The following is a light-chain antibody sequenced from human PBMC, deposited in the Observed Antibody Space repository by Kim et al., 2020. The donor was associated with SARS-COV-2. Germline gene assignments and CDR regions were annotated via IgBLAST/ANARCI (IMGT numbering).Light chain of an antibody. Sequence: VSPVERVTLSCRTSQTVSNRYLGWFQQKPGQAPRLLIYAVFSRATGIPDRFSGSGSGTDFTLTISRLEPEDFAVYYCQYYESSLTFGGGTKVDIK. V-gene: IGKV3-20*01. CDR1: QTVSNRY. CDR2: AVF. J-gene: IGKJ4*01. CDR3: QYYESSLT.